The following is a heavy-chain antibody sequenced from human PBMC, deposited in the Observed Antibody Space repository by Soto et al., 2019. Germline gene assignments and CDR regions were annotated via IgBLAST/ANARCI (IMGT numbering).Heavy chain of an antibody. V-gene: IGHV3-49*03. Sequence: GGSLRLSCTASGFTFGDYAMGWFRQAPGKGLEWVGFIRSKAYGGTTEYAASVKGRFTISRDDSNSIAYLQMNSLKTEDTAVHYCTRAAIWSGSAFDYWGQGTLVTVSS. CDR2: IRSKAYGGTT. D-gene: IGHD3-3*01. CDR3: TRAAIWSGSAFDY. CDR1: GFTFGDYA. J-gene: IGHJ4*02.